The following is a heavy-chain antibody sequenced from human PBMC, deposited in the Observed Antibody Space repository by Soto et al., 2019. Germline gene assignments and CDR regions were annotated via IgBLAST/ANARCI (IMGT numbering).Heavy chain of an antibody. J-gene: IGHJ4*02. D-gene: IGHD4-17*01. CDR2: MNPNSGNT. Sequence: QVQLVQSGAEVKKPGASVKVSCKASGYTFTSYDINWVRQATGQGLEWMGWMNPNSGNTGYAQKSQCRVTVTWNTSIGTGYIELSSLRSEDTAVYYCARTLYGDNVDYWGQGTLVTVSS. V-gene: IGHV1-8*01. CDR3: ARTLYGDNVDY. CDR1: GYTFTSYD.